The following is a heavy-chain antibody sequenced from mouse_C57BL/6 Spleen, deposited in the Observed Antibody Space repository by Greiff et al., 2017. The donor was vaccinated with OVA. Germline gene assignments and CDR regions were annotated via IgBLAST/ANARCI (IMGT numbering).Heavy chain of an antibody. J-gene: IGHJ2*01. CDR1: GYTFTSYT. V-gene: IGHV1-4*01. Sequence: VQLQQSGAELARPGASVKMSCKASGYTFTSYTMHWVKQRPGQGLEWIGYINPSSGYTKYNQKFKDKATLTADKSSSTAYMQLSSLTSEDSAVYYCASLGGFDYWGQGTTLTVSS. CDR3: ASLGGFDY. CDR2: INPSSGYT.